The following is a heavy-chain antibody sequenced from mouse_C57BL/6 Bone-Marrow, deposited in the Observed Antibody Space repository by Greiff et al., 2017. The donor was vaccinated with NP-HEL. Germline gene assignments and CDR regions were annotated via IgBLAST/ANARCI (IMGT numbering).Heavy chain of an antibody. V-gene: IGHV2-2*01. CDR2: IWSGGST. J-gene: IGHJ4*01. CDR3: ARNPYYYGSSYAYYYAMDY. Sequence: VQLQQSGPGLVQPSQSLSITCTVSGFSLTSYGVHWVRQSPGKGLEWLGVIWSGGSTDYNAAFISRLSISKDNSKSQVFFKMNSLQADDTAIYYRARNPYYYGSSYAYYYAMDYWGQGTSVTVSS. CDR1: GFSLTSYG. D-gene: IGHD1-1*01.